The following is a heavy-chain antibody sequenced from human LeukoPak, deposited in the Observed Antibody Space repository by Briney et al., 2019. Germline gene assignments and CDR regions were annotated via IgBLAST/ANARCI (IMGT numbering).Heavy chain of an antibody. Sequence: SETLSLTCSVSGGSMNSYYWSWIRQSPGKGLEWIGYIYYSGSTNYNPSLKSRVTISVDTSKNQFSLKLSSVTAADTAVYYRARHVWLQPFDYWGQGTLVTVSS. CDR2: IYYSGST. D-gene: IGHD3-9*01. J-gene: IGHJ4*02. CDR3: ARHVWLQPFDY. CDR1: GGSMNSYY. V-gene: IGHV4-59*08.